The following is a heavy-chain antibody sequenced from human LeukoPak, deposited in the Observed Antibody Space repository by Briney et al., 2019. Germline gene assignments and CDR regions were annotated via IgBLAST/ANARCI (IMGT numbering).Heavy chain of an antibody. J-gene: IGHJ4*02. D-gene: IGHD2-2*01. V-gene: IGHV3-64*01. CDR1: GFTIRSYP. CDR3: AREQPAGSTDY. Sequence: PGGSLRLSCAVSGFTIRSYPMHWVRQAPGKGLEYVSVISPDGDTTYYTSSVKGRFTISRDNSKNTLFLQMGSLRDEDTAVYYCAREQPAGSTDYWGQGTLVTVSS. CDR2: ISPDGDTT.